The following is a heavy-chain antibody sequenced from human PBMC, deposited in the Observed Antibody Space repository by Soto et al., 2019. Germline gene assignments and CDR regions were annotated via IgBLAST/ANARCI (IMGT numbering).Heavy chain of an antibody. V-gene: IGHV1-3*04. Sequence: ASVKVSCKASGYTFSYYAMHWVRQAPGQRLEWMGWINTANGNTKYSQKFQGRVTVTRDTSASTTFMELNSLTSEDTAPYYCAKGGGMAAADVDFWGPGTLVTVSS. CDR1: GYTFSYYA. CDR3: AKGGGMAAADVDF. D-gene: IGHD6-13*01. CDR2: INTANGNT. J-gene: IGHJ4*02.